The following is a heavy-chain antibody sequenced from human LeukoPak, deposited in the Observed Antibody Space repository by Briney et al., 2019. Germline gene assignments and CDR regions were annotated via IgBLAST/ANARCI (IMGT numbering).Heavy chain of an antibody. CDR1: GYTFTSYY. CDR3: ARTPRYCSGGSCRYFDY. J-gene: IGHJ4*02. Sequence: GASVKVSCKASGYTFTSYYMHWVRQAPGQGLEWMGIINPSGGSTSYAQKFQGRVTMTRDTSTSTVYMELSSLRSEDTAVYYCARTPRYCSGGSCRYFDYWGQGTLVTVSS. V-gene: IGHV1-46*01. D-gene: IGHD2-15*01. CDR2: INPSGGST.